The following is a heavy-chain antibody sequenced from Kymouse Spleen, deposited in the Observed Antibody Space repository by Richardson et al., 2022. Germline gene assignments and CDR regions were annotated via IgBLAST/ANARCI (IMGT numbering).Heavy chain of an antibody. J-gene: IGHJ4*02. CDR2: TRNKANSYTT. D-gene: IGHD1-7*01. CDR3: ARDLAGTTGY. CDR1: GFTFSDHY. Sequence: EVQLVESGGGLVQPGGSLRLSCAASGFTFSDHYMDWVRQAPGKGLEWVGRTRNKANSYTTEYAASVKGRFTISRDDSKNSLYLQMNSLKTEDTAVYYCARDLAGTTGYWGQGTLVTVSS. V-gene: IGHV3-72*01.